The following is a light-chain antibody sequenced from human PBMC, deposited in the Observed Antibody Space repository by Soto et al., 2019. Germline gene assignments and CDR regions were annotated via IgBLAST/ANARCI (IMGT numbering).Light chain of an antibody. CDR1: QSLLHSNGYNY. J-gene: IGKJ1*01. Sequence: DIVMTQSPLSLPVTPGEPASISCRSSQSLLHSNGYNYLDWYLQKPGQSPQLLIYLGSNRASGVPGRFSGSGAGTDFTLKISRVEAEYVGVYYCMQALQTPWTFGQGTKVEIK. V-gene: IGKV2-28*01. CDR2: LGS. CDR3: MQALQTPWT.